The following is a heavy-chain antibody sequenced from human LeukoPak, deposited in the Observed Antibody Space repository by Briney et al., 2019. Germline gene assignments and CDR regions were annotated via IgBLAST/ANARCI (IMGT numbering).Heavy chain of an antibody. D-gene: IGHD2-15*01. Sequence: ASVKVSCKASVGTFSSYAISRVRQAPGQGLEWMGGIFLIFGTANYAQKFQGRVTLTPDESTSTAYIEKRRLRSEDKAVYYCARDPGLHWVVAATAFNWSDPWGQGTLVTVSS. CDR3: ARDPGLHWVVAATAFNWSDP. CDR1: VGTFSSYA. J-gene: IGHJ5*02. CDR2: IFLIFGTA. V-gene: IGHV1-69*13.